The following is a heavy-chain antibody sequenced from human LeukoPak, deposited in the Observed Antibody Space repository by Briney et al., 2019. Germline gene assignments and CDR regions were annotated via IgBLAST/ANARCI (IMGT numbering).Heavy chain of an antibody. CDR3: ARAQRIAAAGRYDFDY. D-gene: IGHD6-13*01. CDR2: MNPNSGNT. CDR1: GYTFTGYY. Sequence: ASVKVSCKASGYTFTGYYMHWVRQATGQGLEWMGWMNPNSGNTGYAQKFQGRVTMTRNTSISTAYMELSSLRSEDTAVYYCARAQRIAAAGRYDFDYWGQGTLVTVSS. V-gene: IGHV1-8*02. J-gene: IGHJ4*02.